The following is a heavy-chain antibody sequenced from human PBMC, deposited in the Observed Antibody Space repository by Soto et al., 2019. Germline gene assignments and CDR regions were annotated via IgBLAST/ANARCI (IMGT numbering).Heavy chain of an antibody. V-gene: IGHV5-51*01. CDR1: GYSISSYW. CDR2: IYPGDSDT. Sequence: GESLKVSCKGSGYSISSYWSGWMRQLPGKGLEWMGIIYPGDSDTRYSPSFQRQVTISADKSISTAYLQWSSLKASDTAMYYCARHDYSSSSNYYSGMDVWGQGTTVTVSS. CDR3: ARHDYSSSSNYYSGMDV. J-gene: IGHJ6*02. D-gene: IGHD6-6*01.